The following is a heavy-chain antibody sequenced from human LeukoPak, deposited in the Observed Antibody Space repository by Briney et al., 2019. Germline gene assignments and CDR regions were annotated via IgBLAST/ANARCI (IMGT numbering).Heavy chain of an antibody. V-gene: IGHV3-23*01. Sequence: GGSLRLSCAASGFTFSSHAMSWVRQAPGKGLEWVSSVRGSGDNTYYADSVKGRFTISRDNSKNTLYFQMNGLRAEDTAVYYCAKGVQELRGYFDYWGQGTLVTVSS. J-gene: IGHJ4*02. CDR2: VRGSGDNT. CDR1: GFTFSSHA. D-gene: IGHD1-26*01. CDR3: AKGVQELRGYFDY.